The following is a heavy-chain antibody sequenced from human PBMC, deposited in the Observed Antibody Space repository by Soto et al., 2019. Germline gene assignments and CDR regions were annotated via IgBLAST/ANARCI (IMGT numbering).Heavy chain of an antibody. V-gene: IGHV4-34*01. CDR1: GGSFSGYY. CDR3: AREAPRRNYYYYMDF. J-gene: IGHJ6*03. Sequence: PSETLSLTCAVYGGSFSGYYWSWIRQPPGKGLEWIGEINHSGSTNYNPSLKSRVTISVDTSKNQFSLKLSSVTAADTAVYYCAREAPRRNYYYYMDFGGKGTMVTVSS. CDR2: INHSGST.